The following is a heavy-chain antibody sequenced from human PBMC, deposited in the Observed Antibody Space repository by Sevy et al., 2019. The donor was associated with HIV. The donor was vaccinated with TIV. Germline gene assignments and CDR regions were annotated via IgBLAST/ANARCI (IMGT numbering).Heavy chain of an antibody. CDR1: GFSFSDSY. CDR2: MSGSGGII. J-gene: IGHJ4*02. CDR3: ARKGYNQGLYYYFES. D-gene: IGHD5-18*01. V-gene: IGHV3-11*01. Sequence: GGSLRLSCAASGFSFSDSYMSWIRQAPGKGLEWLSYMSGSGGIIYYADSVKGRFTISRDKAKNSLYLQMNSLRADDTALYYCARKGYNQGLYYYFESWGQGTLVTVSS.